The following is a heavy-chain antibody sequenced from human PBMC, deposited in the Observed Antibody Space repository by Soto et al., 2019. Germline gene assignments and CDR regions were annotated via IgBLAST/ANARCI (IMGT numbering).Heavy chain of an antibody. Sequence: EVQLVESGGGLVQPGGSLRLSCAASGFTFSSYWMHWVRQAPGKGLVWVSRINSDGSSTSYADSVKGRFTISRDNAKNTLYLQRNSLRAEDTAVYYCARNREMATWNDAFDIWGQGTMVTVSS. V-gene: IGHV3-74*01. J-gene: IGHJ3*02. CDR2: INSDGSST. CDR1: GFTFSSYW. D-gene: IGHD5-12*01. CDR3: ARNREMATWNDAFDI.